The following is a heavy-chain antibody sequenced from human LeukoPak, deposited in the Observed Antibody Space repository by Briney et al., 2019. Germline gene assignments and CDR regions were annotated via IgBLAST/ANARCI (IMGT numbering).Heavy chain of an antibody. CDR1: GFTFRAYT. V-gene: IGHV3-23*01. CDR3: ARAYYDSSGYPFDY. J-gene: IGHJ4*02. CDR2: IYGSGEGQT. D-gene: IGHD3-22*01. Sequence: GGSLRLSCAASGFTFRAYTMNWVHQAPGKGLEWVSGIYGSGEGQTFYADSVRGRFTISRDDSKNTLSLQMNSLRAEDTAVYYCARAYYDSSGYPFDYWGQGTLVTVSS.